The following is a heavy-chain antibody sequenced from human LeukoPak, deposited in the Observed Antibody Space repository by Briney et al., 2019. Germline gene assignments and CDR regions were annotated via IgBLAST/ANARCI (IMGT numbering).Heavy chain of an antibody. V-gene: IGHV4-30-2*01. J-gene: IGHJ4*02. CDR2: IYHSGST. CDR3: ARGMMDIVATITLDY. D-gene: IGHD5-12*01. Sequence: SQTLSLTCTVSGGSISSGGYYWSWIRQPPGKGLEWIGYIYHSGSTYYNPSLKSRVTISVDRSKNQFSLKLSSVTAADTAVYYCARGMMDIVATITLDYWGQGTLVTVSS. CDR1: GGSISSGGYY.